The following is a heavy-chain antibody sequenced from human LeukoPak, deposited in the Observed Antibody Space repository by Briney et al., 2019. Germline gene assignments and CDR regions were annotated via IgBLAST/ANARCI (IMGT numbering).Heavy chain of an antibody. CDR3: ARGGLPYYDFWSGYPYYYYYGMDV. J-gene: IGHJ6*02. CDR1: GYTFTSYD. CDR2: MNPNSGNT. D-gene: IGHD3-3*01. Sequence: ASVKVSCKASGYTFTSYDINWVRQATGQGLEWMGWMNPNSGNTGYAQKFQGRVTTTRNTSISTAYMELSSLRSEDTAVYYRARGGLPYYDFWSGYPYYYYYGMDVWGQGTTVTVSS. V-gene: IGHV1-8*01.